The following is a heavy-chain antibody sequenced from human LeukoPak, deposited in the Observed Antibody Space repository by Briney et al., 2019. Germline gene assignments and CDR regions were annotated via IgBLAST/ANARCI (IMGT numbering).Heavy chain of an antibody. J-gene: IGHJ4*02. CDR2: ISYDGSEK. D-gene: IGHD3-10*01. CDR1: GFIFSSYG. Sequence: PGGSLRLSCAASGFIFSSYGMHWVRQAPGKGLEWVTGISYDGSEKYYADSVKGRFTISRDNSKNTLYLQMNSLRAEDAAVYYCAKYTLTMVRGVLPPFIDYWGQGTLVTVSS. V-gene: IGHV3-30*18. CDR3: AKYTLTMVRGVLPPFIDY.